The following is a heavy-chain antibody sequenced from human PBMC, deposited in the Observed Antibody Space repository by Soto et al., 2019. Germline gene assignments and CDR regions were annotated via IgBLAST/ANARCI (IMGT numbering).Heavy chain of an antibody. Sequence: SETLSITSTVSGGSVSSGSYYWSWIRQPPGKGLEWIGYIYYSGSTNYNPSLKSRVTISVDTSKNQFSLKLSSVTAADTAVYYCARATVTYYYYYYGMDVWGQGTTVTVSS. D-gene: IGHD4-17*01. CDR3: ARATVTYYYYYYGMDV. J-gene: IGHJ6*02. CDR2: IYYSGST. CDR1: GGSVSSGSYY. V-gene: IGHV4-61*01.